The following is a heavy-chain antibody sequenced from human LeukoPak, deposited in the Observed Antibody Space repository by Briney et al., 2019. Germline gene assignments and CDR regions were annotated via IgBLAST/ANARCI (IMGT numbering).Heavy chain of an antibody. CDR1: GYTFTSYY. CDR2: INPSGGST. Sequence: GASVKVSCKASGYTFTSYYMHWVRQAPGQGLEWMGIINPSGGSTSYAQKFQGRVTMTRDTSTSTVYMELSSLRSEDTAVYYCARDPGGYDILTGTTYYFDYWGQGTLVTVSS. J-gene: IGHJ4*02. CDR3: ARDPGGYDILTGTTYYFDY. D-gene: IGHD3-9*01. V-gene: IGHV1-46*01.